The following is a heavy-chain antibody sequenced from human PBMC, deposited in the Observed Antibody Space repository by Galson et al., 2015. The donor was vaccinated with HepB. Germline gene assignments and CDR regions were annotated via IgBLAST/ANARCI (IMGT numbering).Heavy chain of an antibody. CDR2: ISGSGGAT. Sequence: SLRLSCAASGFTFSSYAMNWVRQAPGKGLEWVSGISGSGGATYYADSVKGRFTMSRDNSKNTLYLQMNSLRAEDTAVYYCAKSDGDSLHYYMDVWGKGTTVTVSS. D-gene: IGHD4-17*01. J-gene: IGHJ6*03. CDR3: AKSDGDSLHYYMDV. V-gene: IGHV3-23*01. CDR1: GFTFSSYA.